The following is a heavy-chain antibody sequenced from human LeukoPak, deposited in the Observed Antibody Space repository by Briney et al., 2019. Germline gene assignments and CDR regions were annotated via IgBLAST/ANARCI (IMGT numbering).Heavy chain of an antibody. J-gene: IGHJ3*01. Sequence: ASVKVSCKASGYTFTTYFMHWVRQAPGQGLEWMGWINPNSGGTNYAQKFQGRVTMTRDTSISTAYMELSRLRSDDTAVYYCARVRASEGGAAYWGQGTMVTVSS. CDR2: INPNSGGT. CDR1: GYTFTTYF. CDR3: ARVRASEGGAAY. D-gene: IGHD3-16*01. V-gene: IGHV1-2*02.